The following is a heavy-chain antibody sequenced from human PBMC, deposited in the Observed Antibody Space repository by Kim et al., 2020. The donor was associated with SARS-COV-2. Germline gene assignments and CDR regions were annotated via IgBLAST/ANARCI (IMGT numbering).Heavy chain of an antibody. D-gene: IGHD2-15*01. Sequence: GGSLRLSCAASDFTVSSKHMSWVRQAPGKGLEWVSVIYSGGSTYYADSVKGRFTISRDNSKNTLYLQMNSLRAEDTAMYYCARGYASYCSGGSCYGDAFDIWGQGTMVTVSS. CDR1: DFTVSSKH. V-gene: IGHV3-53*01. CDR2: IYSGGST. J-gene: IGHJ3*02. CDR3: ARGYASYCSGGSCYGDAFDI.